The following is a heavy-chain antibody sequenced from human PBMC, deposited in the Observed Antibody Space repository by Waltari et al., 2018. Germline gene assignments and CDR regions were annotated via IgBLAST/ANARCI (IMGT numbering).Heavy chain of an antibody. J-gene: IGHJ4*02. Sequence: QVQLVTSGGGVAQPGRSLRLSCAASGFTFSSYAMNWVRQTTGKGLEWVGVISYDGGNKDYADSVKGRFTTSRDNFKNTLYLEINSLRPEDTAVYYCAREWQANFDYWGQGTLVTVSS. CDR2: ISYDGGNK. D-gene: IGHD2-8*01. CDR3: AREWQANFDY. CDR1: GFTFSSYA. V-gene: IGHV3-30*01.